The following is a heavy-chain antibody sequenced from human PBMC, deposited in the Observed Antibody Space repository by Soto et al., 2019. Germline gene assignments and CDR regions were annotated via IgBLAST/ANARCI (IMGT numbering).Heavy chain of an antibody. Sequence: QVQLVQSGAEVKKPGASVKVSCKASGYTFTSYAMHWVRQAPGQRLEWMGWINAGNGNTKYSQKFQGRVTMTRDTHASTAYMELSSLRAEDTAVYYCARGDGGPIGWFDPWGQGTLVTVSS. J-gene: IGHJ5*02. CDR3: ARGDGGPIGWFDP. CDR2: INAGNGNT. V-gene: IGHV1-3*01. CDR1: GYTFTSYA. D-gene: IGHD3-16*01.